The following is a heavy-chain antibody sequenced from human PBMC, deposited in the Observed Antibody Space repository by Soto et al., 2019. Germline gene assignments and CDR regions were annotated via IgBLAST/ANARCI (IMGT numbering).Heavy chain of an antibody. CDR1: GATFNFYA. Sequence: QVQLVQSGAAVKKPGSSVRVSCKSSGATFNFYAISWVRQAPGEGLEWMGGVVPHSGTATYARKFQGRLTVTADESSSTAYMDLSSLTSEDTAIYYCARDRGIRYFQAGNENLNLFDYWGQGTLVTVSS. CDR2: VVPHSGTA. J-gene: IGHJ4*02. CDR3: ARDRGIRYFQAGNENLNLFDY. V-gene: IGHV1-69*01. D-gene: IGHD3-9*01.